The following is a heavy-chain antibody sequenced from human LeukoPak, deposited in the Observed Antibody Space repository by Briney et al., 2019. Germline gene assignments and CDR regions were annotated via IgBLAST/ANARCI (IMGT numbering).Heavy chain of an antibody. D-gene: IGHD6-13*01. J-gene: IGHJ4*02. Sequence: EPGGSLRLSCAASGFTVSSNYMSWVRQAPGKGLDWVSVIYTGGSTYYADSVKGRFTISRDNSKNTLYLQMNSLRAEDTAVYYCARLIAATGRVYFDSWGQGTLVTVSS. CDR3: ARLIAATGRVYFDS. V-gene: IGHV3-53*01. CDR2: IYTGGST. CDR1: GFTVSSNY.